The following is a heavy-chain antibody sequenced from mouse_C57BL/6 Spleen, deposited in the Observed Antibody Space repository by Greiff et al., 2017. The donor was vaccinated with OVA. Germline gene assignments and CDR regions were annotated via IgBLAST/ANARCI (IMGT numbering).Heavy chain of an antibody. Sequence: VQLQQSGAELVKPGASVKLSCKASGYTFTSYWMQWVKQRPGQGLEWIGEIDPSDSYTNYNQKFKGKATLTVDTSSSTAYMQLSRLTSEDSEVYYCARTAQATYYAMDYWGQGTSVTVSS. CDR2: IDPSDSYT. CDR1: GYTFTSYW. V-gene: IGHV1-50*01. CDR3: ARTAQATYYAMDY. D-gene: IGHD3-2*02. J-gene: IGHJ4*01.